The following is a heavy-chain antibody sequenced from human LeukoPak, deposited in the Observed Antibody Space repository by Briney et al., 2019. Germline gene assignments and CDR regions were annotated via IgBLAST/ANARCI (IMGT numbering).Heavy chain of an antibody. D-gene: IGHD1-26*01. CDR1: GYTFTSYD. V-gene: IGHV1-8*03. J-gene: IGHJ4*02. CDR3: ASAKWELLPDY. Sequence: ASVKVSCKAAGYTFTSYDINCARQATGQGLEWMGWMNPNSGNTGYAQKFQGRVTITRNTSISTAYMELSSLRSEDTAVYYCASAKWELLPDYWGQGTLVTVSS. CDR2: MNPNSGNT.